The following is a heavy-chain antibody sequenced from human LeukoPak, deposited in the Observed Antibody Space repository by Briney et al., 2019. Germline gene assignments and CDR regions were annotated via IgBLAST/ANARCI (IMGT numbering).Heavy chain of an antibody. Sequence: ASVKVSCKASGYRFSSNHMHWVRQAPGQGLEWMGIIKSGGGGTTYAQKFQGRIALTRDTSTTTFYMDLNNLRFEDTAVYYCARDSNRAFDSWGQGTLVTVSS. CDR2: IKSGGGGT. CDR3: ARDSNRAFDS. V-gene: IGHV1-46*01. J-gene: IGHJ4*02. CDR1: GYRFSSNH. D-gene: IGHD1-14*01.